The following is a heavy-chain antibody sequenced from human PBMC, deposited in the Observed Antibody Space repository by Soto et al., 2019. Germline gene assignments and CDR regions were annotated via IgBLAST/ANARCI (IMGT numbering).Heavy chain of an antibody. CDR1: GFSFGVHA. J-gene: IGHJ4*02. D-gene: IGHD1-7*01. Sequence: GWSLRLSCATSGFSFGVHAITWVRQAPGKGLEGVAFISSSGSNVQYAESVEGRFTISRDDAKNSVHLQMNNLRVDDTGVYYCARDGNYHEFWGQGTMVTVYS. V-gene: IGHV3-21*01. CDR3: ARDGNYHEF. CDR2: ISSSGSNV.